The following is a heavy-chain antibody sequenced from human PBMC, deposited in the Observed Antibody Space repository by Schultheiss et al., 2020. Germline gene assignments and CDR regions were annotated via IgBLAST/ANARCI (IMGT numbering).Heavy chain of an antibody. CDR3: ARVRIVVVPAEDYYYYGMDV. CDR2: VYTSGST. Sequence: SETLSLTCAVSGGSISSYYWSWIRQPAGKGLEWIGRVYTSGSTNYNPSLKSRVTISVDKSKNQFSLKLSSVTAADTAVYYCARVRIVVVPAEDYYYYGMDVWGQGTTVTVSS. V-gene: IGHV4-4*07. J-gene: IGHJ6*02. D-gene: IGHD2-2*01. CDR1: GGSISSYY.